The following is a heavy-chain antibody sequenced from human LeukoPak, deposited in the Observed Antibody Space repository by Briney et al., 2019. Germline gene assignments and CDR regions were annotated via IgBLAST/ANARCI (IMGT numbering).Heavy chain of an antibody. J-gene: IGHJ4*02. CDR1: GFTVSSNY. Sequence: GGSLRLSCAASGFTVSSNYMSWVRQAPGKGLEWVSVIYSGGSTYYADSVKGRFTISRDNSKNTLYLQMNSLRAEDTAVYYCARQYGSGSYYWSYYFDYWGQGTLVTVSS. CDR3: ARQYGSGSYYWSYYFDY. CDR2: IYSGGST. D-gene: IGHD3-10*01. V-gene: IGHV3-66*04.